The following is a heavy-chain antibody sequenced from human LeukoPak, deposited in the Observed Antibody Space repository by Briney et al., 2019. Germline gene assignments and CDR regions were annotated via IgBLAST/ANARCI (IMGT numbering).Heavy chain of an antibody. CDR1: GDSFSSHY. J-gene: IGHJ3*02. Sequence: SETLSLTCTVSGDSFSSHYWTWIRQPPGKGLEWIGYISYRGSTNYNPSLKSRVTISIDTSKNQFSLRLSSVTAADTGVYYCARDLVTVTKGFDIWGQGTMVSVSS. D-gene: IGHD4-17*01. V-gene: IGHV4-59*11. CDR3: ARDLVTVTKGFDI. CDR2: ISYRGST.